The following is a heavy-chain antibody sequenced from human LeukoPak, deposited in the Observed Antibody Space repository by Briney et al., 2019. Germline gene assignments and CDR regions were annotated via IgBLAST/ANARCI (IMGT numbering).Heavy chain of an antibody. CDR3: ATDRPYSSGWYFTFDY. J-gene: IGHJ4*02. D-gene: IGHD6-19*01. Sequence: GGSLRLSCAASGFTFSRYWMSWVRQAPGKGLEWVANIKQDGSEQYYVDSVKGRFTISRDNAKNSLYLQMNSLRAEDTAVYYCATDRPYSSGWYFTFDYWGQGTLVTVSS. CDR1: GFTFSRYW. V-gene: IGHV3-7*01. CDR2: IKQDGSEQ.